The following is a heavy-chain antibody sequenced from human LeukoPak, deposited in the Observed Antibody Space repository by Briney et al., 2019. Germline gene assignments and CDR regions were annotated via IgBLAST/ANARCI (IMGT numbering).Heavy chain of an antibody. CDR3: ARGRTYDTSGYYVDY. D-gene: IGHD3-22*01. Sequence: GGSLRLSCVASGFIFSTYTINWVRQAPGKGLEWVSSITSRGNYIYQADSVKGRFTISRDNAKNSVYLQMNNLRAEDTAVYYCARGRTYDTSGYYVDYWGQGNPGHRLL. J-gene: IGHJ4*02. V-gene: IGHV3-21*01. CDR1: GFIFSTYT. CDR2: ITSRGNYI.